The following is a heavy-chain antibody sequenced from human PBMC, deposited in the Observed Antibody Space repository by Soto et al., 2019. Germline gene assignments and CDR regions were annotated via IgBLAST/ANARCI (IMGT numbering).Heavy chain of an antibody. CDR3: AKGRSDSSGYLNFDY. CDR2: ISGSGGST. J-gene: IGHJ4*02. CDR1: GFTFSSYA. V-gene: IGHV3-23*01. Sequence: GGSLRLSCAASGFTFSSYAMSWVRQAPRKGLEWVSAISGSGGSTYYADSVKGRFTISRDNSKNTLDLQMNSLRAEDTAVYYCAKGRSDSSGYLNFDYWGQGTLVTVSS. D-gene: IGHD3-22*01.